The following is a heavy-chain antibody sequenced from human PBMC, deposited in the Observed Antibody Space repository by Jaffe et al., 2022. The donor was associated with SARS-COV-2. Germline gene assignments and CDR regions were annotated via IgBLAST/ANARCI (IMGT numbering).Heavy chain of an antibody. Sequence: QMQLVQSGAEVKKTGSSVKVSCKASGYTFTYRYLHWVRQAPGQALEWMGWITRFNGNTYYAQKFQDRVTITRDRSVSTAYMELSSLRSEDTAMYYCATEGSGSYGGMDVWGQGTTVTVSS. J-gene: IGHJ6*02. CDR3: ATEGSGSYGGMDV. CDR1: GYTFTYRY. D-gene: IGHD1-26*01. V-gene: IGHV1-45*02. CDR2: ITRFNGNT.